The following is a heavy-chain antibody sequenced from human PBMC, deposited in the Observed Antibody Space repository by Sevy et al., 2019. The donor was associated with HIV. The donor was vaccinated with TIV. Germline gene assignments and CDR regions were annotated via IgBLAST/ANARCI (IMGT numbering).Heavy chain of an antibody. V-gene: IGHV3-23*01. CDR2: FSFGCGRI. CDR3: AREWCTKPHDY. D-gene: IGHD2-15*01. Sequence: GGSLRRSCEASGFTFSKYSMSWVRQAPGKGLEWVSTFSFGCGRINYADSVKGRFTISRDDSKNTLYLQMNSLRAEDTAVYYCAREWCTKPHDYWGQGTLVTVSS. J-gene: IGHJ4*02. CDR1: GFTFSKYS.